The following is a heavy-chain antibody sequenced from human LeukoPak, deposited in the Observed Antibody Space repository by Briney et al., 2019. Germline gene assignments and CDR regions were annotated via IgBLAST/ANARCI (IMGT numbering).Heavy chain of an antibody. CDR3: ARLRFSENYKIDY. CDR1: RFTFSSCG. D-gene: IGHD3-3*01. J-gene: IGHJ4*02. Sequence: PGRSLRLSCAASRFTFSSCGMHWVRQAPGKGLEWVAVIWNDGSYKYYADSVKGRFTISRDNSKNTLYLEMNSLRAEDTAVYYCARLRFSENYKIDYWGQGTLVTVSS. V-gene: IGHV3-33*01. CDR2: IWNDGSYK.